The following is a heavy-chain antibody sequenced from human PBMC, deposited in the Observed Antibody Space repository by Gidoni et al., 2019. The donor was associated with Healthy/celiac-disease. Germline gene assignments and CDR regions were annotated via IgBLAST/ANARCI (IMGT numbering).Heavy chain of an antibody. Sequence: QLQLQESGPGLVKLSETLSLTCTVSGGSISSSSYYWGWIRQPPGKGLEWIGSIYYSGSTYYNPSLKSRVTISVDTSKNQFSLKLSSVTAADTAVYYCARAVGWFGDLGWGQGTLVTVSS. CDR2: IYYSGST. CDR3: ARAVGWFGDLG. CDR1: GGSISSSSYY. D-gene: IGHD3-10*01. V-gene: IGHV4-39*07. J-gene: IGHJ4*02.